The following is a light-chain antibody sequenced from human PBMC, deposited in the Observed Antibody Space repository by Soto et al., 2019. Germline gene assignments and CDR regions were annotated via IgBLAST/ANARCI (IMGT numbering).Light chain of an antibody. J-gene: IGLJ2*01. Sequence: QPVLTQSPSASASLGASVKLTCTLSSGHSSYAIAWHQQQPEKGPRYLMKVNSNGSHSKWDGIPDRFSGSSSGAERYLTISSLQSEDEADYYCQTWGSGIRVVFGGGTKVTVL. CDR1: SGHSSYA. CDR2: VNSNGSH. V-gene: IGLV4-69*01. CDR3: QTWGSGIRVV.